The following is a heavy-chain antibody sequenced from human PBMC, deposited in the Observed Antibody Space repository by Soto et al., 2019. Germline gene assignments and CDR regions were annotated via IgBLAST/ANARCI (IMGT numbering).Heavy chain of an antibody. CDR3: AKQRGYSPSFDY. CDR1: GGTFSSYT. D-gene: IGHD5-18*01. V-gene: IGHV1-69*02. J-gene: IGHJ4*02. CDR2: IIPILGIA. Sequence: QVQLVQSGAEVKKPGSSVKLSCKASGGTFSSYTISWVRQAPGQGLEWMGRIIPILGIANYAQKFQGRVTITADKSTSTAYMELSSLRSEDTAVYYCAKQRGYSPSFDYWGQGTLVTVSS.